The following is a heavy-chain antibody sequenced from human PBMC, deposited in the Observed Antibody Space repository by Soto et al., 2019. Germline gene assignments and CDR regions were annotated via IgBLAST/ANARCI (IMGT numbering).Heavy chain of an antibody. J-gene: IGHJ3*02. D-gene: IGHD2-2*01. CDR2: IKQDGSEK. V-gene: IGHV3-7*01. CDR3: AREVVLPTPPRAFDI. CDR1: GFTFSSYC. Sequence: PGRSLRLSCAASGFTFSSYCMSRVRQAPGKGLEWVANIKQDGSEKYYVDSVKGRFTISRDNAKNSLYLQMNSLRAEDTAVYYCAREVVLPTPPRAFDIWGQGTMVTVSS.